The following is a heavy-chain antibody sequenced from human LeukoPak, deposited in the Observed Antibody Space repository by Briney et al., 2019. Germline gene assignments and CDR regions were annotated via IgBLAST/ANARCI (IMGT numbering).Heavy chain of an antibody. D-gene: IGHD6-19*01. CDR2: ISGSGGGT. CDR1: GFTFSSYA. V-gene: IGHV3-23*01. CDR3: AKWLVGRYFQH. Sequence: GGSLRLSCAASGFTFSSYAMSWVRQAPGKGLEWVSAISGSGGGTYYADSVKGRFTISRDNSKNTLYLQMNSLRAEDTAVYYCAKWLVGRYFQHWGQGTLVTVSS. J-gene: IGHJ1*01.